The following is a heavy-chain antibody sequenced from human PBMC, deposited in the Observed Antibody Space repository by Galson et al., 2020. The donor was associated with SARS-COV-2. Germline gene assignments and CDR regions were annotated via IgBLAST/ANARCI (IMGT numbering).Heavy chain of an antibody. Sequence: GECLKISCRTSGYSFTNYWIGWVRQMPGKGLEWMGIIYPDDSYTIYSPSFKGQVTISADRSISTAFLQWSSLKASDPAIYYCARHGASSGWYEGIDSWGQGTLVTVSS. CDR3: ARHGASSGWYEGIDS. D-gene: IGHD6-19*01. CDR1: GYSFTNYW. V-gene: IGHV5-51*01. J-gene: IGHJ4*02. CDR2: IYPDDSYT.